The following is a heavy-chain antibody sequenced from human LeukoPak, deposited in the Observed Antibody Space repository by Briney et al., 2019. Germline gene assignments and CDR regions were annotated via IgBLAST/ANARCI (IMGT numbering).Heavy chain of an antibody. D-gene: IGHD6-19*01. J-gene: IGHJ1*01. Sequence: PSETLSLTCAVYGGSFSGYYWSWIRQPPGKGLEWIGEINHSGSTNYNPSLKSRVTISVDTSKNQFSLKLSSVTAADTAVYYCASLWMGTYSSGLKYFQHWGQGTLVTVSS. CDR2: INHSGST. CDR1: GGSFSGYY. CDR3: ASLWMGTYSSGLKYFQH. V-gene: IGHV4-34*01.